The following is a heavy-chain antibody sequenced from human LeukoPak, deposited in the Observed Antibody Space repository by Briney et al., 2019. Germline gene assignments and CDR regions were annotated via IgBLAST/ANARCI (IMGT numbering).Heavy chain of an antibody. CDR2: IYHSGST. D-gene: IGHD3-10*01. CDR3: ASFYGSGSGSFDY. V-gene: IGHV4-30-2*01. Sequence: SETLSLTCAVSGGSISSGGYSWSWIRQPPGKGLEWIGYIYHSGSTYYNPSLKSRVTISVDRSKNQSSLKLSSVTAADTAVYYCASFYGSGSGSFDYWGQGTLVTVSS. J-gene: IGHJ4*02. CDR1: GGSISSGGYS.